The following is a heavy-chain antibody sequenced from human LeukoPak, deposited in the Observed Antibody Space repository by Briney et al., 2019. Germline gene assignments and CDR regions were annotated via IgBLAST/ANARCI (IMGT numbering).Heavy chain of an antibody. J-gene: IGHJ3*02. CDR2: ISGSGGST. CDR3: ASRDGYNLGAFDI. Sequence: GGTLRLSCAASGFTFSSYGMSWVRQAPGKGLEWVSAISGSGGSTYYADSVKGRFTISRDNSKNTLYLQMNSLRAEDTAVYYCASRDGYNLGAFDIWGQGTMVTVSS. CDR1: GFTFSSYG. D-gene: IGHD5-24*01. V-gene: IGHV3-23*01.